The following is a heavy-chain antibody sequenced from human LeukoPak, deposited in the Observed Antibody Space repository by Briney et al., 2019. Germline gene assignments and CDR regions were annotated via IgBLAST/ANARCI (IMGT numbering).Heavy chain of an antibody. J-gene: IGHJ3*02. Sequence: ASVKVSCKASGYTFTSYGISWVRQAPGQGLEWVGWISAYNGNTNYAQKLQGRVTMTTDTSTSTAYMELRSLRSDDTAVYYCAREYYYDSSGYLDAFDIWGQGTMVTVSS. CDR2: ISAYNGNT. D-gene: IGHD3-22*01. CDR3: AREYYYDSSGYLDAFDI. V-gene: IGHV1-18*01. CDR1: GYTFTSYG.